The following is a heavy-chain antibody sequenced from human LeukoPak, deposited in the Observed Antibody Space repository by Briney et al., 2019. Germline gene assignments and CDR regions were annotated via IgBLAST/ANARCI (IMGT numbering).Heavy chain of an antibody. Sequence: SVSVSCKASGGTFSSYAISWVRQPAGQGLEWIGGILPIFGTANYAQKFQVRLPITADESTSTAYRELSSLRSEDTAVYYCARAPGGYCSSTSCRETDYWGQGTLVTVSS. CDR2: ILPIFGTA. V-gene: IGHV1-69*13. CDR3: ARAPGGYCSSTSCRETDY. J-gene: IGHJ4*02. CDR1: GGTFSSYA. D-gene: IGHD2-2*01.